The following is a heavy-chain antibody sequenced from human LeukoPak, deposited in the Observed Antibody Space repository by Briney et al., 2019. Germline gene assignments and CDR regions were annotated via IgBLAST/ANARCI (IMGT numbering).Heavy chain of an antibody. J-gene: IGHJ3*02. CDR2: IYSGGST. D-gene: IGHD3-22*01. Sequence: GGSLRLPCAASGFIVSTNYMSWVRQAPGKGLEWVSVIYSGGSTYYADSVKGRFTISRDNSKNTLYLQMNSLRAEDTAVYYCARETIWGYYDSSGYYDPDAFDIWGQGTMVTVSS. CDR3: ARETIWGYYDSSGYYDPDAFDI. V-gene: IGHV3-53*01. CDR1: GFIVSTNY.